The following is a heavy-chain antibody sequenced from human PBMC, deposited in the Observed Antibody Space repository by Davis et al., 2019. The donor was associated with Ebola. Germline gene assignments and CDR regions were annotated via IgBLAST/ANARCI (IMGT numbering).Heavy chain of an antibody. D-gene: IGHD2-15*01. CDR1: GFTFSDYY. CDR2: ISSSGSTI. CDR3: ARGSWDIVVVVAATPVDY. Sequence: GESLKISCAASGFTFSDYYMSWIRQAPGKGLEWVSYISSSGSTIYYADSVKGRFTISRDNAKNSLYLQMNSLRAEDTAVYYCARGSWDIVVVVAATPVDYWGQGTLVTVSS. V-gene: IGHV3-11*01. J-gene: IGHJ4*02.